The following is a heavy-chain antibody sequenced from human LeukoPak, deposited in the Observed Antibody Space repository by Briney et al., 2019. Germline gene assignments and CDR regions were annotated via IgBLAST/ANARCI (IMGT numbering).Heavy chain of an antibody. CDR1: GGSISSYY. CDR2: IYYSGST. V-gene: IGHV4-59*01. Sequence: PSETLSLTCTVSGGSISSYYWSWIRQPPGKGLEWIGYIYYSGSTNYNPSLKSRVTISVDTSKNQFSLKLGSVTAADTAVYYCARAPHYGANDCWGQGTLVTVSS. CDR3: ARAPHYGANDC. D-gene: IGHD4-17*01. J-gene: IGHJ4*02.